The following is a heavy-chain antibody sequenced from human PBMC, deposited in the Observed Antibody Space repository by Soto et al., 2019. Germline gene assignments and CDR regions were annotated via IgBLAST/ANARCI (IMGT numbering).Heavy chain of an antibody. CDR1: GFTFSSYG. J-gene: IGHJ4*02. CDR2: ISYDGSNK. V-gene: IGHV3-30*18. CDR3: AKDRWDSSSGPDY. Sequence: QVQLVESGGGVVQPGRSLRLSCAASGFTFSSYGMHWVRQAPGKGLEWVAVISYDGSNKYYADSVKGRFTISRDNSKNTLYLQMNSLRAEDTAVYYCAKDRWDSSSGPDYWGQGTLVTVSS. D-gene: IGHD6-6*01.